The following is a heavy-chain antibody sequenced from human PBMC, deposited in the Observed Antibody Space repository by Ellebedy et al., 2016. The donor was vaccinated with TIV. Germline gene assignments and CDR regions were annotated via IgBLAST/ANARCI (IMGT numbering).Heavy chain of an antibody. CDR1: GFTFSGDW. D-gene: IGHD3-10*01. CDR3: ARDGAYGSGTQPWNY. V-gene: IGHV3-74*01. CDR2: LKSDGTR. Sequence: GGSLRLXXAASGFTFSGDWMHWVRQAPGKGLVWVSRLKSDGTRNYADSVKGRFTISRDNSKNTLYLQMNGLRAEDTALYYCARDGAYGSGTQPWNYWGQGTLVTVSS. J-gene: IGHJ4*02.